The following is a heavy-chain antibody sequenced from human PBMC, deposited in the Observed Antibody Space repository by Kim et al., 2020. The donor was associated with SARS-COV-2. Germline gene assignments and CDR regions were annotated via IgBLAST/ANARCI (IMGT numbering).Heavy chain of an antibody. D-gene: IGHD7-27*01. V-gene: IGHV4-31*03. J-gene: IGHJ4*02. CDR1: GDSITSGGYY. CDR2: IYYGGNT. Sequence: SETLSLTCTVSGDSITSGGYYWNWIRQQPGKGLEWIGSIYYGGNTHYIPSLKSRLTISVDTSKNHFSLNLNSATAADTAVYYCARDDSLGAFDYWGQGILVTVSA. CDR3: ARDDSLGAFDY.